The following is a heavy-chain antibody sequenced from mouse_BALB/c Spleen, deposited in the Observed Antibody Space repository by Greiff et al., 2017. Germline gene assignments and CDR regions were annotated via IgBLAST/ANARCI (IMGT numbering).Heavy chain of an antibody. CDR1: GFTFTDYY. J-gene: IGHJ3*01. CDR2: IRNKANGYTT. Sequence: EVHLVESGGGLVQPGGSLRLSCATSGFTFTDYYMSWVRQPPGKALEWLGFIRNKANGYTTEYSASVKGRFTISRDNSQSILYLQMNTLRAEDSATYYCARPREGGFAYWGQGTLVTVSA. CDR3: ARPREGGFAY. V-gene: IGHV7-3*02.